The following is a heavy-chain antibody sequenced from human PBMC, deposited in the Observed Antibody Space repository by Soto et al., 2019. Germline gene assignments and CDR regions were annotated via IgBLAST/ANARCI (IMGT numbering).Heavy chain of an antibody. D-gene: IGHD3-3*01. J-gene: IGHJ4*02. CDR1: GFTFSSYG. CDR3: ARELDNYYFDY. V-gene: IGHV3-33*01. CDR2: IWYDGSNK. Sequence: GGSLRLSCAASGFTFSSYGMHWVRQAPGKGLEWVAVIWYDGSNKYYADSVKGRFTISRDNSKNTLYLQMNSLRAEDTAVYYCARELDNYYFDYWGQGTLVTVSS.